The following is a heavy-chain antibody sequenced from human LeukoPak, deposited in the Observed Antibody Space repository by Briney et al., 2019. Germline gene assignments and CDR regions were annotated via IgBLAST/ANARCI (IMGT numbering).Heavy chain of an antibody. Sequence: SETLSLTCAVSGYSISSGYYWGWIRQPPGKGLEWIGSIYHSGSTYYNPSLKSRVTISVDTSKNQFSLKLNSVTAADTAVYYCARPSLVPAAIMNWGQGTLVTVSS. CDR1: GYSISSGYY. V-gene: IGHV4-38-2*01. CDR3: ARPSLVPAAIMN. D-gene: IGHD2-2*02. J-gene: IGHJ4*02. CDR2: IYHSGST.